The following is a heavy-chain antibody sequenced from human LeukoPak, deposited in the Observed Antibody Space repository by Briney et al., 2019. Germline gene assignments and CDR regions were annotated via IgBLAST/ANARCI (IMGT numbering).Heavy chain of an antibody. V-gene: IGHV1-18*01. J-gene: IGHJ4*02. CDR1: GGTFSRYA. Sequence: ASVKVSCKASGGTFSRYALSWVRQAPGQGLEWMGWISAYNGNTNYAQKLQGRVTMTTDTSTSTAYMELRSLRSDDTAVYYCARLNVGGNYFDYWGQGTLVTVSS. CDR2: ISAYNGNT. D-gene: IGHD3-16*01. CDR3: ARLNVGGNYFDY.